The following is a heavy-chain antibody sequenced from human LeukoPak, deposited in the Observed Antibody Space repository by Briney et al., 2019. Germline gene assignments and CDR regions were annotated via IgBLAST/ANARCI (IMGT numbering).Heavy chain of an antibody. J-gene: IGHJ6*02. D-gene: IGHD3-16*01. CDR2: VSSGGDIT. V-gene: IGHV3-48*04. CDR3: ARDMDKLGDYYGMDV. CDR1: GFTFSSYG. Sequence: PGGSLRLSCAASGFTFSSYGMHWIRQAPGKGLEWLSIVSSGGDITTYADSVKGRFTISRDNTRNLLFLQMNSLRAEDTAVYYCARDMDKLGDYYGMDVWGQGTAVVVSS.